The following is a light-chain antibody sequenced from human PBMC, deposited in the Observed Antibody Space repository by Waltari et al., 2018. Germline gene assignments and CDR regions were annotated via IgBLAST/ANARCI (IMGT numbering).Light chain of an antibody. CDR3: CSYIVDSAWV. CDR2: EFN. J-gene: IGLJ3*02. Sequence: QSALTQPASVSGSPGPSITISCTGTSSDIGYYNLVSWYQQDPGKAPKVIIYEFNKRPAGVSNPFSGSQSGNTASLTIPGVHAEDEADYYCCSYIVDSAWVFGGGTKVTVL. V-gene: IGLV2-23*02. CDR1: SSDIGYYNL.